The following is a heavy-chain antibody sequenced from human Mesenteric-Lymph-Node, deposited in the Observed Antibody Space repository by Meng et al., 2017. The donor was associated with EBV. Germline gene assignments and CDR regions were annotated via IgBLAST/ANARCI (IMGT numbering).Heavy chain of an antibody. Sequence: VQLKESGPGRVKPSGPLSLPCAVSGGSISGNNWWSWIRQPPGKGLEWIGEVFHIGSTNYNPSLKSRVTISLDKSKNQFSLKLTSVTAADTAVYFCARVSEISGTWLDCWGQGTLVTVSS. D-gene: IGHD1-7*01. CDR1: GGSISGNNW. V-gene: IGHV4-4*02. J-gene: IGHJ1*01. CDR2: VFHIGST. CDR3: ARVSEISGTWLDC.